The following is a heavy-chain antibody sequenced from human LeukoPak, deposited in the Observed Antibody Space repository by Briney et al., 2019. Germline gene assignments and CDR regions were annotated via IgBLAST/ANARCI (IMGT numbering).Heavy chain of an antibody. J-gene: IGHJ4*02. V-gene: IGHV3-11*03. CDR1: GFTFSDYY. CDR3: ARTDSDYFDY. D-gene: IGHD1-26*01. CDR2: ISSSSSYT. Sequence: GGSLRLSCAASGFTFSDYYMSWIRPAPGKGREWVSYISSSSSYTNYADSVKGRFTISRDNAKNSLYLQMNSLRAEDTAVYYCARTDSDYFDYWGQGTLVTVSS.